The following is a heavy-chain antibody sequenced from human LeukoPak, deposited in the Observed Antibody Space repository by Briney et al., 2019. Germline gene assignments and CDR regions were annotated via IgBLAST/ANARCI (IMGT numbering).Heavy chain of an antibody. CDR2: IYYSGST. CDR3: ARTHDSSGYYPDY. J-gene: IGHJ4*02. Sequence: PSETLSLTCAVYGGSFSGYYWSWIRQPPGKGLEWIGYIYYSGSTYYNPSLKSRVTISVDTSKNQFSLKLSSVTAADTAVYYCARTHDSSGYYPDYWGQGTLVTVSS. V-gene: IGHV4-30-4*01. D-gene: IGHD3-22*01. CDR1: GGSFSGYY.